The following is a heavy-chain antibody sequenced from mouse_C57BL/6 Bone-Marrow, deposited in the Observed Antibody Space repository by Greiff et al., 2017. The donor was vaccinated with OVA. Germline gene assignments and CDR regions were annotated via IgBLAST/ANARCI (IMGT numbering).Heavy chain of an antibody. V-gene: IGHV14-4*01. Sequence: VQLQQSGAELVRPGASVKLSCTASGFNIKDDYMHWVKQRPEQGLEWIGWIDPENGDTEYASKFQGKATITADTSSNTAYLPLSSLTSEDTAVYYCTYYGSSFYYFDYWGQGTTLTVSS. CDR3: TYYGSSFYYFDY. CDR2: IDPENGDT. J-gene: IGHJ2*01. D-gene: IGHD1-1*01. CDR1: GFNIKDDY.